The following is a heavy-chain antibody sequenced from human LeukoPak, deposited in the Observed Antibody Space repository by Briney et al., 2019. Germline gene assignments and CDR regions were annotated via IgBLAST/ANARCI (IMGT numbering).Heavy chain of an antibody. CDR2: IYHIGST. V-gene: IGHV4-38-2*01. J-gene: IGHJ4*02. D-gene: IGHD2-21*01. CDR1: GYSISSGYY. CDR3: ARQSMATAVGY. Sequence: PSETLSLTCAVSGYSISSGYYWGWIRQPPGKGVEWIGSIYHIGSTYYIPSIKSRGTISVDTSKNRFSLKLSSVTAADTAVYYCARQSMATAVGYWGQGTLVTVSS.